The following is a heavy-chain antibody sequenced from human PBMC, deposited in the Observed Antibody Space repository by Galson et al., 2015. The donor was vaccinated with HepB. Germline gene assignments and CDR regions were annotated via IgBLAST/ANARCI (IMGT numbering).Heavy chain of an antibody. D-gene: IGHD3-22*01. Sequence: SLRLSCAASGFTFSSYSMNWVRQAPGTGLEWVSYISSSSSTIYYADSVKGRFTISRDNAKNSLYLQMNSLRTEDTAVYYCARRGHYYDSSGYLPWGQGTLVTVSS. CDR2: ISSSSSTI. CDR1: GFTFSSYS. V-gene: IGHV3-48*01. J-gene: IGHJ5*02. CDR3: ARRGHYYDSSGYLP.